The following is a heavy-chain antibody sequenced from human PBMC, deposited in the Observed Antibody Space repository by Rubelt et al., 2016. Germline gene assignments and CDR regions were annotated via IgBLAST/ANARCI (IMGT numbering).Heavy chain of an antibody. CDR3: ASGSTALPNWFDP. D-gene: IGHD5-18*01. Sequence: QVQLQQWGAGLLKPSETLSLTCAVYGGSFSGYYWSWIRQPPGKGLEWIGEINHSGSTNYNPSLKSRVTISVDTSRNQFSLRLSAVTAADTAVYYCASGSTALPNWFDPWGQGTLVTVSS. V-gene: IGHV4-34*01. CDR1: GGSFSGYY. CDR2: INHSGST. J-gene: IGHJ5*02.